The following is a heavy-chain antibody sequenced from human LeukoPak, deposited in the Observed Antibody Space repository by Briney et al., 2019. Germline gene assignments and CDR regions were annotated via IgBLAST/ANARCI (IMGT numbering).Heavy chain of an antibody. CDR1: GFTFSNAW. CDR2: IKHDGSEK. CDR3: ARDAGRKDDY. J-gene: IGHJ4*02. V-gene: IGHV3-7*01. Sequence: GGSLRLSCAASGFTFSNAWMSWVRQAPGKGLEWVANIKHDGSEKYYVDSVKGRFTISRDNAKNSLYLQMNSLRAEDTAVYYCARDAGRKDDYWGQGTLVTVSS.